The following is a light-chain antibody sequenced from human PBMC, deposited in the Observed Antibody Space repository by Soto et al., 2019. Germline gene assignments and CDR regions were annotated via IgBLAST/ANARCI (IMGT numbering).Light chain of an antibody. CDR3: SSYAGSNNYV. J-gene: IGLJ1*01. Sequence: ALTQPPSASGSPGQSVTISCTGTSSDVGGYNYVSWYQQHPGKAPKLMIYEVSKRPSGVPDRFSGSKSGNTASLTVSGLQAEDEADYYCSSYAGSNNYVFGTGTKVNVL. CDR2: EVS. V-gene: IGLV2-8*01. CDR1: SSDVGGYNY.